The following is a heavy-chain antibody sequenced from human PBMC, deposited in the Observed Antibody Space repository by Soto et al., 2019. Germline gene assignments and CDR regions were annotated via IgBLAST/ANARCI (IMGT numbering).Heavy chain of an antibody. V-gene: IGHV4-59*01. Sequence: SETLSLTCTVSGGSISSYYWSWIRQPPGKGLEWIGYIYYSRSTNYNPSLKSRVTIPVDTSKNQFSLKLSSVTAADTAVYYCVKLDNSSGYLYYFDYWGQGTLVTVSS. CDR3: VKLDNSSGYLYYFDY. CDR1: GGSISSYY. D-gene: IGHD3-22*01. J-gene: IGHJ4*02. CDR2: IYYSRST.